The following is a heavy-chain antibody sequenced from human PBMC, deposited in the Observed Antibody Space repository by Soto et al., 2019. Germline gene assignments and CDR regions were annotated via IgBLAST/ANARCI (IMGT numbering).Heavy chain of an antibody. CDR1: GYTFTSYY. CDR3: AREGSHRSLDY. D-gene: IGHD2-15*01. CDR2: INPSGGST. V-gene: IGHV1-46*03. Sequence: ASVKVSCKASGYTFTSYYMHWVRQAPGQGLEWMGIINPSGGSTSYAQKFQGRVTMTRDTSTSTVYMELSSLRSEDTAAFYCAREGSHRSLDYWGQGTLVTVSS. J-gene: IGHJ4*02.